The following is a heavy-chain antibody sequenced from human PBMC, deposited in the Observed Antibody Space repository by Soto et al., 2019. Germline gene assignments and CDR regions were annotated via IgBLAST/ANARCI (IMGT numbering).Heavy chain of an antibody. V-gene: IGHV4-31*03. CDR2: IFHSGST. CDR3: ARGGIAGHWFGP. D-gene: IGHD6-13*01. CDR1: GGYINSGGFY. Sequence: QVQLQESGPGLLKPSQTLSLTCNVSGGYINSGGFYWSWIRQHPGKGLEWIGYIFHSGSTLYNPSLNSRVTLSADKSKNQLSLNLRSVTGADTAVYYCARGGIAGHWFGPWGQGTLVTVSS. J-gene: IGHJ5*02.